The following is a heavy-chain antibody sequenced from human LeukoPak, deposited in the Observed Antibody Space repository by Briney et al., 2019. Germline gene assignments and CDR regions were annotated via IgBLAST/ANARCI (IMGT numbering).Heavy chain of an antibody. CDR3: AKDYGGGYFDY. CDR2: IKEDGSEK. CDR1: GFTLSSYW. Sequence: PGGSLRLSCAASGFTLSSYWMSWVRQAPGKGPEWVAQIKEDGSEKYYMDFVGGRFTISRDNAKNSLYLQMNSLRVEDTAVYYCAKDYGGGYFDYWGQGTLVTVSS. V-gene: IGHV3-7*01. J-gene: IGHJ4*02. D-gene: IGHD3-16*01.